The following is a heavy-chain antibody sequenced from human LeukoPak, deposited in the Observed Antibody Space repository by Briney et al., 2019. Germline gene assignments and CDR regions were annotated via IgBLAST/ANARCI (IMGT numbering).Heavy chain of an antibody. CDR1: GFTFDDYA. J-gene: IGHJ3*02. CDR2: ISWNSGSI. Sequence: QAGRALRLSCAASGFTFDDYAMHWVRQAPGKGLEWVSGISWNSGSIGYADSVKGRFTISRDNAKNSLYLQMNSLRAEDTALYYCAKGASSGLDDAFDIWGQGTMVTVSS. V-gene: IGHV3-9*01. CDR3: AKGASSGLDDAFDI.